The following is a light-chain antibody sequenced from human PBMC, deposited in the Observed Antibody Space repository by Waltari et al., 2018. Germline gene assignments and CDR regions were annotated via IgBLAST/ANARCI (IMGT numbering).Light chain of an antibody. V-gene: IGKV4-1*01. CDR2: WAS. J-gene: IGKJ2*01. CDR1: QSVLYSSDNKNY. CDR3: QQYYSDPNN. Sequence: DIVMTQSPDSLAVSLGERATINYKSSQSVLYSSDNKNYLGWYQQKPGHPPKLLISWASTRESGVPDRFSGSGSGTDFTLTISSLQAEDVAVYYCQQYYSDPNNFGQGTKLEIE.